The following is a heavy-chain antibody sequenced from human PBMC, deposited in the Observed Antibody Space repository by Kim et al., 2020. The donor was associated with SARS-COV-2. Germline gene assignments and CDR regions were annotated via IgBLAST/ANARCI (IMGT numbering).Heavy chain of an antibody. CDR2: ASGTNP. CDR3: AKRMDV. Sequence: ASGTNPNTTASVKGRFTSSRDNSRNTVYLQMNSLRAEDTAVYYCAKRMDVWGKGTTVIVSS. V-gene: IGHV3-23*01. J-gene: IGHJ6*03.